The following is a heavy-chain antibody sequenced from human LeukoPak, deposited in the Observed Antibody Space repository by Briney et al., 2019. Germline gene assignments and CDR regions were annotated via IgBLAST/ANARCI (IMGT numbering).Heavy chain of an antibody. CDR1: GYTFTSYY. J-gene: IGHJ3*02. V-gene: IGHV1-46*01. Sequence: GASVKVSCKASGYTFTSYYMHWVRQAPRQGLEWMGIINPSGGSTSYAQKFQGRVTMTRDTSTSTVYMELSSLRSEDTAVYYCARVGYCSSTSCYNHDAFDIWGQGTMDTVSS. CDR3: ARVGYCSSTSCYNHDAFDI. CDR2: INPSGGST. D-gene: IGHD2-2*02.